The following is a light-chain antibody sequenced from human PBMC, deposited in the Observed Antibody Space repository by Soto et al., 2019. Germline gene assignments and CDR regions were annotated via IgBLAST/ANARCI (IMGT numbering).Light chain of an antibody. CDR3: QQYGSSSWT. V-gene: IGKV3-20*01. J-gene: IGKJ1*01. CDR1: QIVSSSY. CDR2: GAS. Sequence: EIVLTQSPGTLSLSPGERATLSCRASQIVSSSYLAWYQQTPGQAPRLLIYGASSRATGIPDRFSGSGSGTDFTLTISRLEPEDFAVYYCQQYGSSSWTFGQGTKVKIK.